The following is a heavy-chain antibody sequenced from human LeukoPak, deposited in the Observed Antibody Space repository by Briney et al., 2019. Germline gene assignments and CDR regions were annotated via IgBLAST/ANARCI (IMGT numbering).Heavy chain of an antibody. D-gene: IGHD3-9*01. CDR1: GFTFSSYA. CDR2: ISGSGGST. CDR3: AKDPTTLFGYFDYFDH. Sequence: GGSLRLSCAASGFTFSSYAMSWVRQAPGKGLEWVSAISGSGGSTYYADSVEGRFTISRDNSKNTLYLQMNSLRAEDTAVYYCAKDPTTLFGYFDYFDHWGQGTLVTVSS. V-gene: IGHV3-23*01. J-gene: IGHJ4*02.